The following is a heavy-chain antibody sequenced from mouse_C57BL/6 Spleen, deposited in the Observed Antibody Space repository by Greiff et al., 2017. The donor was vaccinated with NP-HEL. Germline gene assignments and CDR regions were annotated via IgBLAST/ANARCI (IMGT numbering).Heavy chain of an antibody. Sequence: VKLVESGPGLVQPSQSLSITCTVSGFSLTSYGVHWVRQPPGKGLEWLGVIWSGGSTDYNAAFISRLSISKDNSKSQVFFKMNSLQADDTAIYYCAKNKGNSPMDYWGQGTSVTVSS. CDR3: AKNKGNSPMDY. D-gene: IGHD2-1*01. CDR1: GFSLTSYG. J-gene: IGHJ4*01. V-gene: IGHV2-4*01. CDR2: IWSGGST.